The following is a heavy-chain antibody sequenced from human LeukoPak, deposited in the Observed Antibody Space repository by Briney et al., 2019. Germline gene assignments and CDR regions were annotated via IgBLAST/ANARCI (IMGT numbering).Heavy chain of an antibody. CDR3: AKQLGYCSDGSCYFPY. J-gene: IGHJ4*02. CDR1: GFTFSSSA. D-gene: IGHD2-15*01. CDR2: ISNNGGYT. Sequence: GGSLRLSCAASGFTFSSSAMSWVRQAPGKGAEWVSTISNNGGYTYYADSVQGRFTISRDNSKSTPCLQMNSLRAEDTAVYYCAKQLGYCSDGSCYFPYWGQGTLVTVSS. V-gene: IGHV3-23*01.